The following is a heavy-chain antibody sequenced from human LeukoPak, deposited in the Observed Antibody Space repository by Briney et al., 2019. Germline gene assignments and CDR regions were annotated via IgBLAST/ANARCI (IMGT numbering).Heavy chain of an antibody. CDR2: ISSSSSYI. Sequence: TGGSLRLSCAASGFTFRSYSMNWVRQAPGKGLEWVSSISSSSSYIYYADSMKGRFTISRDDAKNSLYLQMNSLRAEDTAVYYCARGGGRSSTSCYWSSFDPWGQGTLVTVSS. CDR1: GFTFRSYS. V-gene: IGHV3-21*01. CDR3: ARGGGRSSTSCYWSSFDP. D-gene: IGHD2-2*01. J-gene: IGHJ5*02.